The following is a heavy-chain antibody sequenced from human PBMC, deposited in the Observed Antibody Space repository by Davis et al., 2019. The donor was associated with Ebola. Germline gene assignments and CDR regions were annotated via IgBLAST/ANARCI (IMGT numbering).Heavy chain of an antibody. CDR1: GGSISSYY. J-gene: IGHJ4*02. CDR2: IYTSGST. Sequence: PSETLSLTCTVSGGSISSYYWSWIRQPAGKGLEWIGRIYTSGSTNYNPSLKSRVTMSVDTSKNQFSLKLSSVTAADTAVYYCARERALYCTRSSDCYFDKYYFDYWGQGTLVTVSS. D-gene: IGHD2-21*01. CDR3: ARERALYCTRSSDCYFDKYYFDY. V-gene: IGHV4-4*07.